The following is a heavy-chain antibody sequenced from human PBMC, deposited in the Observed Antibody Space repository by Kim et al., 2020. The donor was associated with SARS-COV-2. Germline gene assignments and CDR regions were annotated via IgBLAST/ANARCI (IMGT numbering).Heavy chain of an antibody. CDR2: IYYSGNT. CDR3: ARHGHSWYPFDS. CDR1: GDSITNSNFF. V-gene: IGHV4-39*01. D-gene: IGHD6-13*01. J-gene: IGHJ4*02. Sequence: SETLSLTCTVSGDSITNSNFFWGWIRQPPGKGWEWIGTIYYSGNTYYNPSLKSRVIISVDTSNNQFSLKLNSVTAADTALYYCARHGHSWYPFDSWGQGTLVTVSS.